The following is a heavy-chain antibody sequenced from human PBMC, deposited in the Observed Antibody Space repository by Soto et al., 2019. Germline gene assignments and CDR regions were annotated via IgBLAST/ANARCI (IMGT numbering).Heavy chain of an antibody. Sequence: PGGSLRLSCAASGFTFNSYGMHWVRQAPGKGLEWVAVISYDGSNKYYADSVKGRFTISRDNSKNTLYLQMNSLRAEDTAVYYCAKVLMVRGVIIKRGYGMDVWGQGTTVTVSS. CDR1: GFTFNSYG. J-gene: IGHJ6*02. V-gene: IGHV3-30*18. CDR3: AKVLMVRGVIIKRGYGMDV. D-gene: IGHD3-10*01. CDR2: ISYDGSNK.